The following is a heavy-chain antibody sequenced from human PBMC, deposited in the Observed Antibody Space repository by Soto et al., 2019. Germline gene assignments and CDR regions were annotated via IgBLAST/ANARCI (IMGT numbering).Heavy chain of an antibody. Sequence: PGGSLSLSCAASGFTFSSYAMSWVRQAPGKGLEWVSAISGSGGSTYYADSVKGRFTISRDNSKNTLYLQMNSLRAGDTAVYYCVASSGWYFYWGQGTLVTVSS. CDR2: ISGSGGST. CDR3: VASSGWYFY. J-gene: IGHJ4*02. D-gene: IGHD6-19*01. V-gene: IGHV3-23*01. CDR1: GFTFSSYA.